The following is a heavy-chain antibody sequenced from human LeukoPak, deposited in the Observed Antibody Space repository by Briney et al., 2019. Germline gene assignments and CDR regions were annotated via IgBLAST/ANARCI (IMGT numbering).Heavy chain of an antibody. Sequence: ESLRLSCAASGFTFSSYAMSWVRQPPGKGLEGIGEIYHSGSTNYNPSLKSRVTISVDKSKNQFSLKLSSVTAADTAVYYCASGTMIVVVITTLYYWGQGTLVTVSS. V-gene: IGHV4-4*02. CDR1: GFTFSSYAM. CDR2: IYHSGST. CDR3: ASGTMIVVVITTLYY. J-gene: IGHJ4*02. D-gene: IGHD3-22*01.